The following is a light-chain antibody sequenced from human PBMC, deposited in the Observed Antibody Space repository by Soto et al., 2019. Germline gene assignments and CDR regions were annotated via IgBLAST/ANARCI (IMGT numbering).Light chain of an antibody. V-gene: IGKV3-20*01. Sequence: EIVLTQSPGTLSLSPGERATLSCRASQSVRINYLAWYQQKPGQAPRLLIYGASSRATGIPDRFSGSGSGTDFTLTISRLEPEDFAVYYCQHYGSSAYTFGQGTTLEIK. J-gene: IGKJ2*01. CDR2: GAS. CDR1: QSVRINY. CDR3: QHYGSSAYT.